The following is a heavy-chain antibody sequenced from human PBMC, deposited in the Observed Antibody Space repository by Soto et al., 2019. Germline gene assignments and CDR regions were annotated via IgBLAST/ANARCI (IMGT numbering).Heavy chain of an antibody. V-gene: IGHV4-39*02. CDR2: IKYSGTT. D-gene: IGHD5-18*01. J-gene: IGHJ4*02. Sequence: SETLSLTGTVSGGSISSSRCHWGWIRQPPGKGLEWIASIKYSGTTYYNPSLKSRVTISVDTSKNQVALNVSSVTAADTAVYYCARDHPHSYGVYYFDYWGQGTPVTVSS. CDR1: GGSISSSRCH. CDR3: ARDHPHSYGVYYFDY.